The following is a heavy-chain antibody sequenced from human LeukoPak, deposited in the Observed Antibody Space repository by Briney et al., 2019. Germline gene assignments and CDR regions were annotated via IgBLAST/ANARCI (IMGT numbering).Heavy chain of an antibody. CDR3: ARQTAMGRSGDY. Sequence: GESLKISCKGIGYSFRSYWIGWVRQMPGKGLEWMGIIDPSDSETRYTPSFQGQVTISADKSLSTAYLQWNSLKASDTAMYYCARQTAMGRSGDYWGQGTLVTVSS. J-gene: IGHJ4*02. V-gene: IGHV5-51*01. D-gene: IGHD5-18*01. CDR1: GYSFRSYW. CDR2: IDPSDSET.